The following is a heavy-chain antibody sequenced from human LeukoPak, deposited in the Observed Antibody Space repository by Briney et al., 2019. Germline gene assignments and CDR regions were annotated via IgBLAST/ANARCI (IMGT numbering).Heavy chain of an antibody. V-gene: IGHV3-48*01. CDR1: GFTFSSYS. D-gene: IGHD2-15*01. J-gene: IGHJ3*02. CDR3: AKDGRGGVPRAFDI. Sequence: PGGSLRLSCAASGFTFSSYSINWVRQAPGKGLEWVSYISSSSTTIYYADSVKGRFTISRDNGKNSLYLQMNSLRAEDTAVYYCAKDGRGGVPRAFDIWGQGTMVTVSS. CDR2: ISSSSTTI.